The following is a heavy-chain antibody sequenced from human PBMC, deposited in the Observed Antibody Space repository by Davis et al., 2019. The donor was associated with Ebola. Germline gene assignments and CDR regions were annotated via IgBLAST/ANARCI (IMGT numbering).Heavy chain of an antibody. CDR2: TYHRSNWYY. J-gene: IGHJ4*02. Sequence: SCVISGDSVSSNSGAWHWIRQSPSRGLEWLGKTYHRSNWYYDYAVSVRSRIIINPDTSKNQFSLQLSSVTPEDTAVYYCARTNRWAFDYWGQGTLVTVSS. D-gene: IGHD2-8*01. CDR1: GDSVSSNSGA. CDR3: ARTNRWAFDY. V-gene: IGHV6-1*01.